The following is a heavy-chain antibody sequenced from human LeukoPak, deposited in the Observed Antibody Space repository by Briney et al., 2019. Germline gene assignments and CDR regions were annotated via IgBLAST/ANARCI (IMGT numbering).Heavy chain of an antibody. Sequence: GGSLRLSCAASGFTFTNSWMAWVRQAPGKGLEWVANIKQDGSTKHYADSLKARFTITRDNPENSLYLQINSMRVDDTAVYYCARDTDGSLDYWGQGILVTVAS. V-gene: IGHV3-7*01. CDR1: GFTFTNSW. D-gene: IGHD1-26*01. CDR2: IKQDGSTK. J-gene: IGHJ4*02. CDR3: ARDTDGSLDY.